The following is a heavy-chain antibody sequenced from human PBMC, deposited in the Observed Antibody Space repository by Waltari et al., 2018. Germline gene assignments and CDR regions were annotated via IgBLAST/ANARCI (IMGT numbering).Heavy chain of an antibody. CDR3: AREDIVATKVFDD. CDR1: GSTFTAYY. CDR2: INCNTGDR. Sequence: QVQLVQSGAEVKKPGASVKVSCKPSGSTFTAYYMHWVRQAPGQGLEWMGWINCNTGDRDYAQKFRGRVTMTRETSLTTVYMEMNRLTSDDTAVYYCAREDIVATKVFDDWGHGTLVTVSS. D-gene: IGHD5-12*01. V-gene: IGHV1-2*02. J-gene: IGHJ4*01.